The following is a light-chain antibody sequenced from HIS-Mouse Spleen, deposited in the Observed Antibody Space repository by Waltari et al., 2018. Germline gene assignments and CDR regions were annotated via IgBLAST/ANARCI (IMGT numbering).Light chain of an antibody. CDR2: GAS. Sequence: EIVLTQSPGTQSLSPGERATLHCSASQSVSSSYLAWYQQKPGQAPRLLIYGASSRATGIPDRFSGSGSGTDFTLTISRLEPEDFAVYYCQQYGSSPRTFGQGTKLEIK. J-gene: IGKJ2*01. CDR1: QSVSSSY. CDR3: QQYGSSPRT. V-gene: IGKV3-20*01.